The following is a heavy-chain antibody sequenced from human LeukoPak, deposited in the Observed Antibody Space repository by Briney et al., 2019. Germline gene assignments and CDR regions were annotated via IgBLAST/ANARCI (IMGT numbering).Heavy chain of an antibody. D-gene: IGHD1-1*01. CDR3: ARARERLNYYYYYMDV. CDR1: GYTFTGYY. Sequence: ASVKVSCKASGYTFTGYYMHWVRQAPGQGLEWMGWINPNNGGTIYAQKFQGRVTMTRDTSISTAYMELSRLRSDDTAVYYCARARERLNYYYYYMDVWGKGTTVTVSS. CDR2: INPNNGGT. V-gene: IGHV1-2*02. J-gene: IGHJ6*03.